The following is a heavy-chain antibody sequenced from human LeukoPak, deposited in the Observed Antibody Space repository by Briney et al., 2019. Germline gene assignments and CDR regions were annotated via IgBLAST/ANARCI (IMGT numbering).Heavy chain of an antibody. J-gene: IGHJ6*02. V-gene: IGHV3-48*03. CDR3: ARVKSGFWSGTGMDV. Sequence: GGPLRLSCAASGFTFSSYHMNWHRQAPGKGLEWVSDINNSCSTIYYADSVKGRLTISRDNAKNSLYLHMNSLRAEDTAVYYCARVKSGFWSGTGMDVWGQGTTVTASS. D-gene: IGHD3-3*01. CDR2: INNSCSTI. CDR1: GFTFSSYH.